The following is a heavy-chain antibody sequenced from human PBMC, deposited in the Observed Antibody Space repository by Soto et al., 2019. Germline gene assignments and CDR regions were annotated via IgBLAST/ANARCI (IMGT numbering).Heavy chain of an antibody. CDR2: ISGSDGKT. CDR3: ARWSYLDY. D-gene: IGHD3-3*01. J-gene: IGHJ4*02. CDR1: GFSFGSYA. Sequence: GGSLRLSCAASGFSFGSYALSWVRQAPGKGLEWVSTISGSDGKTFYADSVKGRFSISRDTSQSTLYLQVNSLRADDTAMYYCARWSYLDYWGQGTRVTVSS. V-gene: IGHV3-23*01.